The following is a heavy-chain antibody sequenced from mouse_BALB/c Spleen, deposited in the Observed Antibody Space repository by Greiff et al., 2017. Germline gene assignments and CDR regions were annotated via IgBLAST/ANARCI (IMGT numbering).Heavy chain of an antibody. Sequence: DVMLVESGGGLVKPGGSLKLSCAASGFTFSDYYMYWVRQTPEKRLEWVATISDGGSYTYYPDSVKGRFTISRDNAKNNLYLQMSSLKSEDTAMYYCAHGTARATGAMDYWGQGTSVTVSS. CDR2: ISDGGSYT. V-gene: IGHV5-4*02. CDR1: GFTFSDYY. J-gene: IGHJ4*01. D-gene: IGHD3-2*01. CDR3: AHGTARATGAMDY.